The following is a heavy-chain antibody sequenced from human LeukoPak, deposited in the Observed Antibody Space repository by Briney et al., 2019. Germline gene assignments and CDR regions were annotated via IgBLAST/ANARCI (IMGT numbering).Heavy chain of an antibody. Sequence: GGSLRLSCTASGFTFGDYAMSWVRQAPGKGLEWVAVISYDGSNKYYADSVKGRFTISRDNSKNTLYLQMNSLRAEDTAVYYCAKDLAAALDYWGQGTLVTVSS. D-gene: IGHD6-13*01. J-gene: IGHJ4*02. CDR1: GFTFGDYA. V-gene: IGHV3-30*04. CDR3: AKDLAAALDY. CDR2: ISYDGSNK.